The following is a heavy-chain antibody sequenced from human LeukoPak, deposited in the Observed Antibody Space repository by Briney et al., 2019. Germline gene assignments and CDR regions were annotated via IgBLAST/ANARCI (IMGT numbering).Heavy chain of an antibody. J-gene: IGHJ6*03. D-gene: IGHD5-12*01. V-gene: IGHV4-61*09. Sequence: SETLSLTCTVSGGSISSGSYCWSWIRQPAGKGLEWIGHIHTSGNTNYNPSLKSRVTISVDTSKNQFSLKLSSVTAADTAVYYCARGFIGRVGLRTYYYYYMDVWGKGTTVTVSS. CDR2: IHTSGNT. CDR3: ARGFIGRVGLRTYYYYYMDV. CDR1: GGSISSGSYC.